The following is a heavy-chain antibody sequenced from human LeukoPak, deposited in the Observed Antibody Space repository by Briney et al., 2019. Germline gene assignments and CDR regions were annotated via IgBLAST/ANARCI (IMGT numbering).Heavy chain of an antibody. J-gene: IGHJ4*02. CDR3: AKGRFDY. CDR2: ISWNSGSI. CDR1: GFTFDDYA. Sequence: GGSLRLSCAASGFTFDDYAMHWVRQAPGKGLEWVSGISWNSGSIGYADSVKGRFTISRDNAKNSLYPQMNSLRAEDTALYYCAKGRFDYWGQGTLVTVSS. V-gene: IGHV3-9*01.